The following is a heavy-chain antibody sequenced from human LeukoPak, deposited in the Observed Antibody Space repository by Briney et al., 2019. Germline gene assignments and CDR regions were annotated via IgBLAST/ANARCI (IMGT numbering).Heavy chain of an antibody. CDR1: GYTFTGYY. V-gene: IGHV1-2*02. Sequence: ASVKVSCKASGYTFTGYYMHWVRQAPGQGLEWMGWINPNSGGTNYAQKFQGRVTMTRDTSTSTAYMELSRLRSDDTAVYYCARDPLPGVAVARVFDYWGQGTLVTVSS. CDR3: ARDPLPGVAVARVFDY. J-gene: IGHJ4*02. D-gene: IGHD6-19*01. CDR2: INPNSGGT.